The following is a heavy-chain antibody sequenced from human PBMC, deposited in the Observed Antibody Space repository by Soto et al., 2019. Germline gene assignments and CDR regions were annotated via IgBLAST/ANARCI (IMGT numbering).Heavy chain of an antibody. CDR1: SGSISSSNW. D-gene: IGHD3-3*01. CDR3: ATVQADYYDFWSGPYYFDY. J-gene: IGHJ4*02. Sequence: SETLSLTCAVSSGSISSSNWWSWVRQPPGKGLEWIGEIYHSGSTNYNPSLKSRVTISVDKSKNQFSLKLSSVTAADTAVYYCATVQADYYDFWSGPYYFDYWGQGTLVTVSS. V-gene: IGHV4-4*02. CDR2: IYHSGST.